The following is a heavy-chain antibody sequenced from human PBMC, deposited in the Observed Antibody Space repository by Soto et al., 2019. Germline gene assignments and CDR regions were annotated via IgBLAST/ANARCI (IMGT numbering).Heavy chain of an antibody. CDR2: IIPMFAAS. Sequence: QVQLAQSGAEVRKPGSSVKVSCRASGGAFSDFAFSWVRQAPGQGLEWMGGIIPMFAASKYAQRFQGRVSITADTSTSTAYMEVRSLRSDDTAIYYCARDAPPPELRFLEWHNYDYNGMDVWGQGTTVTVSS. D-gene: IGHD3-3*01. V-gene: IGHV1-69*06. CDR1: GGAFSDFA. J-gene: IGHJ6*02. CDR3: ARDAPPPELRFLEWHNYDYNGMDV.